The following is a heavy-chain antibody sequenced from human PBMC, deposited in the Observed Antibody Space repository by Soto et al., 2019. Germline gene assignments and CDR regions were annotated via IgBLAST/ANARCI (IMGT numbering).Heavy chain of an antibody. J-gene: IGHJ4*02. Sequence: QVQLLESGAGLVNPSQTLSLSCAVPGGSISPYYWSWLRQSPGKGLEWLGYIYYTGTADYNPSLENRVTLSVDTSTNRFSLELTSVTAADTAVYYCARQPDDGDYGYYFEFWGPGILVTVSS. V-gene: IGHV4-59*01. D-gene: IGHD4-17*01. CDR1: GGSISPYY. CDR2: IYYTGTA. CDR3: ARQPDDGDYGYYFEF.